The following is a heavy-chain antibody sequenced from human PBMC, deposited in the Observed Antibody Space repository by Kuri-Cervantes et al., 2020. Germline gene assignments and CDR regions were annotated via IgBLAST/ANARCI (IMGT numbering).Heavy chain of an antibody. CDR3: AKEKYQPVAPVVY. V-gene: IGHV3-30-3*02. J-gene: IGHJ4*02. D-gene: IGHD2-2*01. CDR1: GFTFSSYA. CDR2: ISYDGSNK. Sequence: LKISCAASGFTFSSYAMHWVRQAPGKGLEWLAVISYDGSNKYYADSVKGRFTISRDNSKNTLYLQMNSLRPEDTAVYYCAKEKYQPVAPVVYWGQGTLVTVSS.